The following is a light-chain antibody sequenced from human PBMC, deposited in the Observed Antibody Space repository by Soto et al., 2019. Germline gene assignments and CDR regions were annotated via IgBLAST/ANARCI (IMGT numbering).Light chain of an antibody. CDR1: ESPVISDGKTF. CDR3: MQGSRWPYT. Sequence: DIVLTQSPLSLPVALGQPASISCRSSESPVISDGKTFLNWFHQRPGQSPRRLIYKVSNRDSGVPDRFSGCGSCAEFTLKISRVEAEDVGVSSCMQGSRWPYTFGQGTKLEI. J-gene: IGKJ2*01. V-gene: IGKV2-30*01. CDR2: KVS.